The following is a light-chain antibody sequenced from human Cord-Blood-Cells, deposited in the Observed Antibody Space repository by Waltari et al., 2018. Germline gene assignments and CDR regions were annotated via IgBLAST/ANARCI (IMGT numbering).Light chain of an antibody. V-gene: IGLV2-23*02. J-gene: IGLJ3*02. CDR2: EVS. CDR1: SSDVGSYNL. Sequence: QSALTQPASVSGSPGQSITISCTGTSSDVGSYNLVSWYQQHPGKAPKLMIYEVSKRPSGVSNGFSGSKSGNTASLTISGLQAEDEADYYCCSYAGSSTFLWVFGGGTKLTVL. CDR3: CSYAGSSTFLWV.